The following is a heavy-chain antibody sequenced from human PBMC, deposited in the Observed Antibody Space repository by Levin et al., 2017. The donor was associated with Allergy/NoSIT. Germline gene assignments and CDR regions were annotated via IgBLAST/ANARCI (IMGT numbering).Heavy chain of an antibody. CDR1: GFTFRSYA. CDR3: ARVPTTVTHY. J-gene: IGHJ4*02. Sequence: LPCAASGFTFRSYAMHWVRQAPGKGLEWVAVISYDGSNKYYADSVKGRFTISRDNSKNTLYLQMNSLRAEDTAVYYCARVPTTVTHYWGQGTLVTVSS. D-gene: IGHD4-17*01. V-gene: IGHV3-30*04. CDR2: ISYDGSNK.